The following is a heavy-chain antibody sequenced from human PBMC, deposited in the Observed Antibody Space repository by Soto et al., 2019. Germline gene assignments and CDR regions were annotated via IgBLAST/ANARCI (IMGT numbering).Heavy chain of an antibody. Sequence: GGSLRLSCAASGFTFNIYAMSWVRQAPGKGLEWVSAISGSGGGTYYADSVEGRFTISRDNSNNTLYLQMSSLRADDTAVYYCAAESYYESNGTKGRIDWGQGTLVTVSS. CDR2: ISGSGGGT. CDR3: AAESYYESNGTKGRID. D-gene: IGHD3-22*01. CDR1: GFTFNIYA. J-gene: IGHJ4*02. V-gene: IGHV3-23*01.